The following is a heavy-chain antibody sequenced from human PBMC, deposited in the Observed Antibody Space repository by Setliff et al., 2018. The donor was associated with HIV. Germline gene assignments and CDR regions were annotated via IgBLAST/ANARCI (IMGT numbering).Heavy chain of an antibody. CDR1: GGTFSLHY. V-gene: IGHV4-34*08. CDR2: INHSGGT. D-gene: IGHD1-1*01. Sequence: SETLSLTCAVSGGTFSLHYYTWIRQSPLRGLEWIGEINHSGGTRYNPSLESRVTISVDTSKNHFSLKLRSVTAADTAVYYCAQLGMVDDFDYWGQGILVTVSS. J-gene: IGHJ4*02. CDR3: AQLGMVDDFDY.